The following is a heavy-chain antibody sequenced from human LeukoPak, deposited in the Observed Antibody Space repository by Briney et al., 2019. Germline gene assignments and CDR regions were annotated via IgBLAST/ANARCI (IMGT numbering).Heavy chain of an antibody. CDR2: IYYSGST. V-gene: IGHV4-39*01. CDR1: GGSISSSSYY. D-gene: IGHD3-3*01. CDR3: ARHLRGGIFGFDY. Sequence: PSETLSLTCTVSGGSISSSSYYWGWIRQPPGKGLEWIGSIYYSGSTYYNPCLKSRVTISVDTSKNQFSLKLSSVTAADTAVYYCARHLRGGIFGFDYWGQGTLVTVSS. J-gene: IGHJ4*02.